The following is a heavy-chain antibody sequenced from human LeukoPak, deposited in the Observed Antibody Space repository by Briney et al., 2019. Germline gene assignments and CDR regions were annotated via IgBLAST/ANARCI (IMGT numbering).Heavy chain of an antibody. V-gene: IGHV3-7*01. CDR1: GSTFSSYW. CDR3: ARDSSSWYEGGPFDY. J-gene: IGHJ4*02. CDR2: IKQDGSEK. Sequence: GGSLRLSCAASGSTFSSYWMSWVRQAPGKGLEWVANIKQDGSEKYYVDSVKGRFTISRDNAKNSLYLQMNSLRAEDTAVYYCARDSSSWYEGGPFDYWGQGTLVTVSS. D-gene: IGHD6-13*01.